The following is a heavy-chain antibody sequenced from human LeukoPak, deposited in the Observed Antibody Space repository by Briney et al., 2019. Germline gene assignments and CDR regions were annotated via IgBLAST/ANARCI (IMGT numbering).Heavy chain of an antibody. CDR2: IYSGGST. V-gene: IGHV3-53*01. Sequence: TGGSLRLSCAASGFTVSNNYMSWVRQAPGKGLEWVSVIYSGGSTYYADSVKGRFTISRDNSKNTLYLQMNSLRAEDTAVYYCARDGRYCSGGSCYSDAFDIWGQGTMVTVSS. CDR1: GFTVSNNY. D-gene: IGHD2-15*01. J-gene: IGHJ3*02. CDR3: ARDGRYCSGGSCYSDAFDI.